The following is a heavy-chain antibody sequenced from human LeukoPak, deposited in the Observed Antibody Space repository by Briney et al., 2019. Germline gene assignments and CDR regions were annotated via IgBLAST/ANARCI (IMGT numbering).Heavy chain of an antibody. CDR3: AQYCSSTSCYYFDY. J-gene: IGHJ4*02. CDR2: IYYGGST. V-gene: IGHV4-31*03. CDR1: GGSISSGGYY. D-gene: IGHD2-2*01. Sequence: TPSETLSLTCTVSGGSISSGGYYWSWIRQHPGKGLEWIGYIYYGGSTYYNPSLKSRVTISVDTSKNQFSLKLSSVTAADTAVYYCAQYCSSTSCYYFDYWGQGTLVTVSS.